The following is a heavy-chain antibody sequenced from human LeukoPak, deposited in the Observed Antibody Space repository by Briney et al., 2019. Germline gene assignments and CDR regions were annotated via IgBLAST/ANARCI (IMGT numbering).Heavy chain of an antibody. J-gene: IGHJ4*02. V-gene: IGHV4-39*01. CDR2: IYYSGST. D-gene: IGHD6-25*01. Sequence: SETLSLTCTVSGGSISSSDYYWGWIRQPPGRGLEWIGTIYYSGSTSYNPSLKSRVTMSVDTSKNQFSLKLNSVTAADTAVYYCARHHRSGYYEEDYWGQGTLVTVSS. CDR1: GGSISSSDYY. CDR3: ARHHRSGYYEEDY.